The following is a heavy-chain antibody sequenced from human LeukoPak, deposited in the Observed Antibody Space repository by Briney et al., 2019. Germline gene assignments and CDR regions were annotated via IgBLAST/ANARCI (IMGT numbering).Heavy chain of an antibody. J-gene: IGHJ4*02. D-gene: IGHD2-15*01. CDR2: IYTSGGT. V-gene: IGHV4-4*07. CDR1: GGSISSYY. Sequence: SETLSLTCTVSGGSISSYYWSWIRQPAGKGLEWIGRIYTSGGTNYNPSLKSRVTMSVDTSKNQFSLKLSSVTAADTAVYYCAKVRVGTAHFDYWGQGTLVTVSS. CDR3: AKVRVGTAHFDY.